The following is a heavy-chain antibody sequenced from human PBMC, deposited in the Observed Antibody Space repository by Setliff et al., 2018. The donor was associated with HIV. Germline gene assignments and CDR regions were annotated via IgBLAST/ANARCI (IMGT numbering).Heavy chain of an antibody. CDR2: IYYTGGD. CDR3: ARSQYDYVWGSYRSTYLDY. CDR1: GGSISSGGYY. J-gene: IGHJ4*02. D-gene: IGHD3-16*02. V-gene: IGHV4-31*03. Sequence: SETLSLTCTVSGGSISSGGYYWSWIRQHPGKGLEWIGYIYYTGGDYYNPSLKSRVTISVDPSKNQFSLKLSSVTAADTAVYYCARSQYDYVWGSYRSTYLDYWGQGTLVTVSS.